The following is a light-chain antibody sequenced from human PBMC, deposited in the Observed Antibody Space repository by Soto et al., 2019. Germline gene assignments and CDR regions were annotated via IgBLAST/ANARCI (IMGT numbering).Light chain of an antibody. J-gene: IGKJ4*01. CDR3: QQYYTTLT. V-gene: IGKV4-1*01. CDR2: WAS. CDR1: QSVLLTSNNKNY. Sequence: DIVMTQSPDSLAVSLGERATINCKSSQSVLLTSNNKNYLAWYQQKPGQPPKVLISWASTRESGVPDRFSGSASAPDFTLTITRLQAEDVAVYYCQQYYTTLTFGGGTMVEIK.